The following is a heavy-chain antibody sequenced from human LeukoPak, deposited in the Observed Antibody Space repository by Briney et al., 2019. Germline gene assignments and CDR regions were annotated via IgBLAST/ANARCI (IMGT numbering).Heavy chain of an antibody. CDR3: ARDRYYGSGRSGWFDP. CDR1: GGSISSYY. CDR2: IYTSGST. D-gene: IGHD3-10*01. J-gene: IGHJ5*02. Sequence: SETLSLTCTVSGGSISSYYWSWIRQPAGKGLEWIGRIYTSGSTNYNPSLKSRVTMSVDTSKNQFSLKLSSVTAADTAVYYCARDRYYGSGRSGWFDPWGQGTLVTVSS. V-gene: IGHV4-4*07.